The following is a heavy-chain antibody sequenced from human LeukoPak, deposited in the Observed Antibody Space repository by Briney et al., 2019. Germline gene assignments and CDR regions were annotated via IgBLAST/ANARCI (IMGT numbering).Heavy chain of an antibody. CDR3: AREPKPRYNWFDP. V-gene: IGHV3-69-1*01. CDR2: MTSSSTI. J-gene: IGHJ5*02. CDR1: GFTFSSYS. Sequence: GGSLRLSCAASGFTFSSYSMNWVRQAPGKGLEWVATMTSSSTIYYADSVEGRFTISRDNAKNSVYLQMNSLRSEDTAVYYYAREPKPRYNWFDPWGQGTLVTVSS.